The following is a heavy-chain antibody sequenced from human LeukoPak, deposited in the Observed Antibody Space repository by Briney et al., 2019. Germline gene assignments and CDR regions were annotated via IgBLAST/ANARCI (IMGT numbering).Heavy chain of an antibody. J-gene: IGHJ4*02. CDR1: GFTFNNYF. CDR3: VNLGYCTTTSCQP. Sequence: GGSLRLSCAASGFTFNNYFMHWVRQAPGKGLVWVSRITSDGSGTNYADSVKGRFTISRDNAKNTLYLQMNSLRVEDTAVYYCVNLGYCTTTSCQPWGQGTLVTVSS. CDR2: ITSDGSGT. D-gene: IGHD2-2*01. V-gene: IGHV3-74*01.